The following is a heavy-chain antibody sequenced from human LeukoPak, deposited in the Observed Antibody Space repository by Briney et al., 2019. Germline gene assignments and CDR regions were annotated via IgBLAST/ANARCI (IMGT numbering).Heavy chain of an antibody. CDR1: GGSISSSSYY. Sequence: SETLSLTCTVSGGSISSSSYYCGWIRQPPGRGLEWIGSIYYSGSTYYNPSLKSRVTISVDTSKNQFSLKLSSVTAADTAVYYCARELDCSSTSCEVGGGFDYWGQGTLVTVSS. CDR3: ARELDCSSTSCEVGGGFDY. D-gene: IGHD2-2*01. J-gene: IGHJ4*02. V-gene: IGHV4-39*01. CDR2: IYYSGST.